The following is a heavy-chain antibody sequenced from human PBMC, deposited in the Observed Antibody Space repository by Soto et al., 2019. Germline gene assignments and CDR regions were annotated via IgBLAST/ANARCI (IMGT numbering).Heavy chain of an antibody. V-gene: IGHV3-23*01. D-gene: IGHD6-19*01. CDR1: GFTFSSYA. CDR3: AKDVIAVAGTASYFDY. CDR2: ISGSGGST. J-gene: IGHJ4*02. Sequence: PGGSLRLSCAASGFTFSSYAMSWVRQAPGKGLEWVSAISGSGGSTYYADSVKGRFTISRDNSKNTLYLQMNSLRAEDTAVYYCAKDVIAVAGTASYFDYWGQETLVTVSS.